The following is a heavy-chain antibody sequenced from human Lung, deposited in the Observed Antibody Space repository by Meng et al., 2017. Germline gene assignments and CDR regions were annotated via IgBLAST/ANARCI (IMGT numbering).Heavy chain of an antibody. CDR3: ARGDYCGGDCYWFDY. V-gene: IGHV1-3*01. D-gene: IGHD2-21*02. Sequence: QVQLVKYGAEVKKRGASVKVSCKASGYTFTSYAMHWVRQAPGQRLEWMEWINAGNGNTKYSQKFQGRVTITRDTSASTAYMELSSLRSEDTAVYYCARGDYCGGDCYWFDYWGQGTLVTVSS. CDR1: GYTFTSYA. J-gene: IGHJ4*02. CDR2: INAGNGNT.